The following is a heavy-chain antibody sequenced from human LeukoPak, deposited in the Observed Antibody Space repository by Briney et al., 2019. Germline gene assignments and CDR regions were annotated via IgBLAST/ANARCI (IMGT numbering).Heavy chain of an antibody. CDR2: ISGDGGST. J-gene: IGHJ6*02. D-gene: IGHD6-13*01. Sequence: GGSPRLSCAASGFTFDDYAMHWVRHAPGKGLEWVSLISGDGGSTYYADSVKGRFTISRDNSKNSLYLQMNSLRTEDTALYYCAKDMGAAASYYYYYGMDVWGQGTTVTVSS. CDR1: GFTFDDYA. CDR3: AKDMGAAASYYYYYGMDV. V-gene: IGHV3-43*02.